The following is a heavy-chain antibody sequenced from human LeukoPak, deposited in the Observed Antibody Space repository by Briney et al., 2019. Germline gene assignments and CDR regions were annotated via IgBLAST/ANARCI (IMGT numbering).Heavy chain of an antibody. CDR1: GFTFSSYG. J-gene: IGHJ5*02. V-gene: IGHV3-48*01. Sequence: GGSLRLSSAASGFTFSSYGMTWVRQAPGKGLEWVSYISSSSSTIYYADSVKGRFTISRDNAKNSLYLQLNSLRAEDTAVYYCARSLVVEATHPYHWGQGTLVTVSS. CDR3: ARSLVVEATHPYH. CDR2: ISSSSSTI. D-gene: IGHD1-26*01.